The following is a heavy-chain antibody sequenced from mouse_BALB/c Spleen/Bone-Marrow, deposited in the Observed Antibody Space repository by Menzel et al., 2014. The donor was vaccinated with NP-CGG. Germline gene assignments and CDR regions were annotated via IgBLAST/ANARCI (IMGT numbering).Heavy chain of an antibody. V-gene: IGHV1S126*01. CDR3: ARELLRLRSAMDY. Sequence: VKLVESGPQLVRPGASVKISCEASGYSFTSYWMHWVKQRPGQGLEWIGMIDPSDSETRLNQKFKDKATLTVDKSSSTAYTQLSSPTSEDSAVYYCARELLRLRSAMDYWGQGTSVTVSS. CDR2: IDPSDSET. D-gene: IGHD1-2*01. CDR1: GYSFTSYW. J-gene: IGHJ4*01.